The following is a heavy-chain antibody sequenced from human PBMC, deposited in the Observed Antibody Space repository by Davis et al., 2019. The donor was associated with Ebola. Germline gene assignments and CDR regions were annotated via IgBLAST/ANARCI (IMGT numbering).Heavy chain of an antibody. CDR2: IRSRNNGDAT. J-gene: IGHJ4*02. CDR1: GFILSGST. Sequence: GESLKISCAASGFILSGSTLHWVRQASGKGLEWVGRIRSRNNGDATSYGASVEGRFTISRDDSKNTAYLQMNSLKTEDTAVYYCTRGQSGYDSDYWGQGTLVTVSS. D-gene: IGHD5-12*01. V-gene: IGHV3-73*01. CDR3: TRGQSGYDSDY.